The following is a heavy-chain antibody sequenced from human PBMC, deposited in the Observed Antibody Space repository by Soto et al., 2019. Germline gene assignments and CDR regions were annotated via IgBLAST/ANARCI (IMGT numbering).Heavy chain of an antibody. CDR3: ARDLFAHTGYYDS. CDR1: GFTFSSHS. J-gene: IGHJ4*02. Sequence: GGSLRLSCAASGFTFSSHSMNWVRQAPGKGLEWVSYISTSSGNIYYADSVKGRFTISRDNAKNSLYLQMNSLRAEDTAVYYCARDLFAHTGYYDSWGQGTLVTVSS. D-gene: IGHD1-1*01. V-gene: IGHV3-48*01. CDR2: ISTSSGNI.